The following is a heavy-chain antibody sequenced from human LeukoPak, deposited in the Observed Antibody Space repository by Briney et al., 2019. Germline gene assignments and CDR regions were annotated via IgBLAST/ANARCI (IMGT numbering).Heavy chain of an antibody. CDR1: GFPFSSSW. CDR2: IYSDDST. J-gene: IGHJ6*02. CDR3: ARQRGDWSYGLDV. Sequence: GGSLRLSCAASGFPFSSSWVHWVRQAPGEGLEWVSVIYSDDSTYYADSVRGRFTISRDNSQNTVYIQMNSLRVEDTAVYYCARQRGDWSYGLDVWGQGTTVTVSS. D-gene: IGHD2-21*02. V-gene: IGHV3-66*04.